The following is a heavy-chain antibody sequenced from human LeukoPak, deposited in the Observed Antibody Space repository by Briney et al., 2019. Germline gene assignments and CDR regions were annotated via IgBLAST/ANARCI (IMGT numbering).Heavy chain of an antibody. D-gene: IGHD6-13*01. CDR3: ARGHLIAADAFDC. V-gene: IGHV4-59*01. Sequence: PSETLSLTCTVSGGSISTYYWSWIRQPPGKGLEWLGYIYDSGSTNYNPSLKSRVTISIDTSKNQISLKLSSVTAADTAVYYCARGHLIAADAFDCWGQGTLVTVSS. CDR1: GGSISTYY. CDR2: IYDSGST. J-gene: IGHJ4*02.